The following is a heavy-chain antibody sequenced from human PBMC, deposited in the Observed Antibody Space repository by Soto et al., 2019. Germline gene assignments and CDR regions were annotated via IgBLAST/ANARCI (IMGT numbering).Heavy chain of an antibody. CDR3: ARDTCGGDCYSLYYYYGMDV. Sequence: LSLTCTVSGGSISSGGYYWSWIRQHPGKGLEWIGYIYYSGSTYYNPSLKSRVTISVDTSKNQFSLKLSSVTAADTAVYYCARDTCGGDCYSLYYYYGMDVWGQGTTVTVSS. J-gene: IGHJ6*02. CDR2: IYYSGST. D-gene: IGHD2-21*02. CDR1: GGSISSGGYY. V-gene: IGHV4-31*03.